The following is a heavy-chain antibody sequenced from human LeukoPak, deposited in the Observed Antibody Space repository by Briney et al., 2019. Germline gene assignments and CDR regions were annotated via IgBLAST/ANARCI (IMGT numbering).Heavy chain of an antibody. Sequence: SETLSLTCAVYGGSFSGYYWSWLRQPPGKGLEWIGEINHSGSTNYNPSLKSRVTISVDTSKNQFSLKLSSVTAADTAVYYCARAMPEYCSGGSFTLGAFDIWGQGTMVTVSS. CDR3: ARAMPEYCSGGSFTLGAFDI. J-gene: IGHJ3*02. CDR2: INHSGST. V-gene: IGHV4-34*01. CDR1: GGSFSGYY. D-gene: IGHD2-15*01.